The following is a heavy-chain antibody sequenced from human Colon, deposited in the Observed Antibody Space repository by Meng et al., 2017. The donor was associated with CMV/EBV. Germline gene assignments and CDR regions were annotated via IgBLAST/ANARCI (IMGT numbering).Heavy chain of an antibody. CDR2: IRYDGSNK. Sequence: GESLKISCVASGFTFSSFVMHWVRQTPGKGLEWVAFIRYDGSNKYYADSVKGRFTISRDNSKNTLYLQMNSLRAEDTAVYYCAKEGADDAFDIWGQGTMVTVSS. J-gene: IGHJ3*02. CDR1: GFTFSSFV. D-gene: IGHD3-16*01. CDR3: AKEGADDAFDI. V-gene: IGHV3-30*02.